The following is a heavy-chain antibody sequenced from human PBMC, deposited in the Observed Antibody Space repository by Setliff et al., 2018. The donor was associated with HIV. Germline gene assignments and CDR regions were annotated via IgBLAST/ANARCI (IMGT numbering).Heavy chain of an antibody. V-gene: IGHV4-34*01. J-gene: IGHJ4*02. Sequence: KPSETLSLTCAVYGGSFSGYYWSWIRQPPGKGLEWIGEINHSGSTNYNPSLKSRVTISVDTSKNQFSLKLSSVTAADTAVYYCARGIAAAEGYFDYWGQGTLVTVSS. CDR2: INHSGST. CDR1: GGSFSGYY. CDR3: ARGIAAAEGYFDY. D-gene: IGHD6-13*01.